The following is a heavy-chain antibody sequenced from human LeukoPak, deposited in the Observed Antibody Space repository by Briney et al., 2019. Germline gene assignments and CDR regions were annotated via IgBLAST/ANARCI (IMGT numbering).Heavy chain of an antibody. CDR1: GGSFSGYY. D-gene: IGHD6-13*01. CDR2: INHSGST. CDR3: ARLQLAHYFFDY. J-gene: IGHJ4*02. V-gene: IGHV4-34*01. Sequence: SETLSLTCAVYGGSFSGYYWSWIRQPPGKGLEWIGEINHSGSTNYNPSLKSRVTISVDTSKNQFSLKLSSVTAADTAVYYYARLQLAHYFFDYWDPGTLVTVSS.